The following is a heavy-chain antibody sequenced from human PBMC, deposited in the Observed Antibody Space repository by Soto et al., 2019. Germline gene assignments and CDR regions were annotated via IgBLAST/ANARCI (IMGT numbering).Heavy chain of an antibody. D-gene: IGHD2-2*01. CDR3: ARADRFGVRESSCTRLYYFDY. Sequence: QVQLQESGPGLVKPSQTLSLTCTVSGGSISSGGYYWSWIRQHPGKGLEWTGYIYYSGSTYYNPSPNSRLTISADTSNNRFSLKLSSVTAADTAVYYCARADRFGVRESSCTRLYYFDYWGQGTLVTVSS. V-gene: IGHV4-31*03. CDR2: IYYSGST. J-gene: IGHJ4*02. CDR1: GGSISSGGYY.